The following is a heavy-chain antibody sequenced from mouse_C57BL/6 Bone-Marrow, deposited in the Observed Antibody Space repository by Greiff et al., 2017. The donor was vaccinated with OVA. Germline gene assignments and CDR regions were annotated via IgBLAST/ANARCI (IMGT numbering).Heavy chain of an antibody. CDR3: ASGYYYGSSYQYFDV. CDR2: IWTGGGT. Sequence: VKLMESGPGRVAPSQSLSITCTVSGFSLTSYAISWVRQPPGKGLEWLGVIWTGGGTNYNSALKSRLSISKDNSKSQVFLKMNSLQTDDTARYYCASGYYYGSSYQYFDVWGTGTTVTVSS. D-gene: IGHD1-1*01. CDR1: GFSLTSYA. J-gene: IGHJ1*03. V-gene: IGHV2-9-1*01.